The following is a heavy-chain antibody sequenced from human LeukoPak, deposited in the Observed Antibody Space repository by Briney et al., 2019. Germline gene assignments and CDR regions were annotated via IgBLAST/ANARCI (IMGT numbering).Heavy chain of an antibody. J-gene: IGHJ4*02. CDR1: GFTFTDYW. CDR3: AKVLRFLEWLVGLDY. CDR2: IKRDGSEK. Sequence: GGSLRLSCAASGFTFTDYWMSWVRQAPGKGLEWVANIKRDGSEKYYVDSVKGRFTISRDNAKNSLYLQMNSLRAEDTAVYYCAKVLRFLEWLVGLDYWGQGTLVTVSS. V-gene: IGHV3-7*01. D-gene: IGHD3-3*01.